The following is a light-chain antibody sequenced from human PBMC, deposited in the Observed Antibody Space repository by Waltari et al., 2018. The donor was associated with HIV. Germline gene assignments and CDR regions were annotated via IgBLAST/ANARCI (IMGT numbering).Light chain of an antibody. CDR3: GTWDNRLSVGV. CDR1: ASNFGRAF. V-gene: IGLV1-51*01. J-gene: IGLJ3*02. CDR2: DNT. Sequence: SVLTQPPSMSAAPGQRVTIACSGSASNFGRAFVSWYQHVPGTAPKLLIYDNTKRPSGISDRFSGSKSGTSATLAITGLQTGDEAVYYCGTWDNRLSVGVFGGGTRLTVL.